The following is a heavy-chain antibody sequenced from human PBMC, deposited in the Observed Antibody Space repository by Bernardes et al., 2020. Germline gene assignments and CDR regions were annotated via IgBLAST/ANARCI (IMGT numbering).Heavy chain of an antibody. D-gene: IGHD6-13*01. J-gene: IGHJ4*02. Sequence: ASMKVSCKASGYTFTSYDIDWVRQATGQGLEWMGWMNPNSGNTGYAQKFQGRVTMTRNTSISTAYMELSSLRSEDTAVYYCARSPAAGTIDYWGQGTLVTVSS. CDR1: GYTFTSYD. V-gene: IGHV1-8*01. CDR3: ARSPAAGTIDY. CDR2: MNPNSGNT.